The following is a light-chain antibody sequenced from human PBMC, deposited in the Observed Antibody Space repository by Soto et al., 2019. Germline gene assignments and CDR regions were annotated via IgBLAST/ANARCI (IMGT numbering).Light chain of an antibody. J-gene: IGKJ1*01. CDR2: GAS. CDR1: QSVSSSY. V-gene: IGKV3D-15*01. CDR3: QQYNDWPPT. Sequence: EIVMTHSPVTLSGSPGERATLSCRASQSVSSSYLAWYQQKPGQAPRLLIYGASSRATGIPDRFSGSGSGTEFTLTISSLQSEDFAVYYCQQYNDWPPTFGQGTKVDI.